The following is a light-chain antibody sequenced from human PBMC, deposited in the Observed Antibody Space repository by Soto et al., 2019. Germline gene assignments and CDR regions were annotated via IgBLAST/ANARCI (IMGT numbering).Light chain of an antibody. CDR2: DAS. J-gene: IGKJ4*01. CDR3: QQFNSYPLT. CDR1: QGISSA. Sequence: AIQLTQSPSSLSASVGDRVTITCRASQGISSALAWYQQKPGKAPKLLIYDASSLESGVTSRFSGSGSGTDFTLTISSLQPDDFATYYCQQFNSYPLTFGGGTKVEIK. V-gene: IGKV1-13*02.